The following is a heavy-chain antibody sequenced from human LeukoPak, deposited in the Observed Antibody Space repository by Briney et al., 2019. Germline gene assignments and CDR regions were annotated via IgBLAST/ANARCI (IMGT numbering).Heavy chain of an antibody. V-gene: IGHV3-74*01. CDR2: INSDGSST. J-gene: IGHJ5*02. D-gene: IGHD6-13*01. Sequence: GGSLRLSCAASGFTFSSYWMHWVRQAPGKGLVWVSRINSDGSSTSYADSVKGRFTISRDNAKNTLYLQMNSLRAEDTAVYYCARKAGSSWYERLDPWGQGILVTVSS. CDR1: GFTFSSYW. CDR3: ARKAGSSWYERLDP.